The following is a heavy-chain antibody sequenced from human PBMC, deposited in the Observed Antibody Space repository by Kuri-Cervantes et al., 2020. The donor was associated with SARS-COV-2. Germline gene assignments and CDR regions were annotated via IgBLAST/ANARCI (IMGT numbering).Heavy chain of an antibody. CDR2: IYYSGST. J-gene: IGHJ6*03. CDR3: ARQRFLGYMDV. D-gene: IGHD3-3*01. V-gene: IGHV4-61*05. CDR1: GGSISSSSYY. Sequence: SETLSLTCTVSGGSISSSSYYWGWIRQPPGKGLEWIGYIYYSGSTNYNPSLDSRVTISVDTSKNHFSLKLGSVTGADTGVYYCARQRFLGYMDVWGKGTTVTVSS.